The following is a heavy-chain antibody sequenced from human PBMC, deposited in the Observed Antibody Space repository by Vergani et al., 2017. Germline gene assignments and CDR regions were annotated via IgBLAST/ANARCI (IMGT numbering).Heavy chain of an antibody. Sequence: QVQLVQSGAEVKKPGSSVKVSCKASGGTFSSYAISWVRQAPGQGLEWMGGIIPIFGTANYAQKFQGRVTITADKSTSTAYMELSSLRSEDTAVYYCARGFLGIAVMWNYYYYGMDVWGQGTTVTVSS. D-gene: IGHD6-19*01. J-gene: IGHJ6*02. CDR1: GGTFSSYA. CDR2: IIPIFGTA. V-gene: IGHV1-69*06. CDR3: ARGFLGIAVMWNYYYYGMDV.